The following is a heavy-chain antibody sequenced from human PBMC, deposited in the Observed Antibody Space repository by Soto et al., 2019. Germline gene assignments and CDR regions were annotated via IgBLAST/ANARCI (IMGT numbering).Heavy chain of an antibody. CDR2: ISYGANK. D-gene: IGHD6-13*01. V-gene: IGHV3-30-3*01. Sequence: PGGSLRLSCAASGFTFSSFAMHWVRQAPGKGLEYVAVISYGANKYYAESVRGRFTISRDNSKDTLYLQMNSLRAEDTAVYFCARDRNSSTWREDYYYSMDVWGQGTTVTVSS. CDR1: GFTFSSFA. J-gene: IGHJ6*02. CDR3: ARDRNSSTWREDYYYSMDV.